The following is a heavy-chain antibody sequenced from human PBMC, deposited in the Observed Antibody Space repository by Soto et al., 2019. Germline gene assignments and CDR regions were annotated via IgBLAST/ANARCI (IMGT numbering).Heavy chain of an antibody. Sequence: GGSLSLSCAASGFTFSSYGMHWVRQAPGKGLEWVAFIWYDESNKYYADSVKGRFTISRDNSKNTLYLQMNSLRAEDTAVYYCARDYRVAFYYFDYWGQGTLVTVSS. CDR3: ARDYRVAFYYFDY. V-gene: IGHV3-33*01. D-gene: IGHD3-16*02. J-gene: IGHJ4*02. CDR1: GFTFSSYG. CDR2: IWYDESNK.